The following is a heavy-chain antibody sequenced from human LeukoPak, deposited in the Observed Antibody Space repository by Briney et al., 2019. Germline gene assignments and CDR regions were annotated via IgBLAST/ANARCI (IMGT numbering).Heavy chain of an antibody. J-gene: IGHJ5*02. CDR3: TKSVRTGTYYNCFDP. D-gene: IGHD1-26*01. CDR2: ISSDGGDT. V-gene: IGHV3-43*02. CDR1: GFTFDDYA. Sequence: GGSLRLSCAASGFTFDDYAMHWVRQAPGKGLEWVSLISSDGGDTYYADSVKGRFTISRDNSKNSLYLQMSSLRTEDTAFYYCTKSVRTGTYYNCFDPWGQGTLVTVSS.